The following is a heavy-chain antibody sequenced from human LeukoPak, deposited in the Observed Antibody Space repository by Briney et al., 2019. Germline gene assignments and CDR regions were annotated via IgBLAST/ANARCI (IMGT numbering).Heavy chain of an antibody. Sequence: SVKVSCKASGGTFSSYAISWVRQAPGQGLEWMGGIIPIFGTANYAQKFQGRVTITTDESTSTAYMELSSLRSEDAAVYYCARDSRSWRDPCYYFDYWGQGTLVTVSS. CDR2: IIPIFGTA. V-gene: IGHV1-69*05. CDR1: GGTFSSYA. J-gene: IGHJ4*02. CDR3: ARDSRSWRDPCYYFDY. D-gene: IGHD2-21*01.